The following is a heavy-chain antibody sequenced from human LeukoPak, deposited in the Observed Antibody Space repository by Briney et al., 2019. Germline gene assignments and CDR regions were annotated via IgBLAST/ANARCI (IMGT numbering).Heavy chain of an antibody. Sequence: GGSLRLSCAASGFTFSSYAMSWVRQAPGKGLEWVSAISGSGGSTYYADSVKGRFTISRDNSKNTLYLQMNSLRAEDTAVYHCAKASKSGSYYDYWGQGTLVTVSS. D-gene: IGHD1-26*01. V-gene: IGHV3-23*01. CDR2: ISGSGGST. J-gene: IGHJ4*02. CDR1: GFTFSSYA. CDR3: AKASKSGSYYDY.